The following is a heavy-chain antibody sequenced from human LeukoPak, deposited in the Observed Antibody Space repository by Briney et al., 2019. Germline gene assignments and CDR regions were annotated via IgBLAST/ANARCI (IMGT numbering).Heavy chain of an antibody. CDR2: ISSSSTI. CDR1: GFTFSSYS. Sequence: GGSLRLSCAASGFTFSSYSMNWVRQAPGKGLEWVSYISSSSTIYYADSVKGRFTISRDNAKNSLYLQMNSLRAEDTAVYYCAREYCTNGVCYFDYWGQGTLVTVSS. CDR3: AREYCTNGVCYFDY. D-gene: IGHD2-8*01. J-gene: IGHJ4*02. V-gene: IGHV3-48*04.